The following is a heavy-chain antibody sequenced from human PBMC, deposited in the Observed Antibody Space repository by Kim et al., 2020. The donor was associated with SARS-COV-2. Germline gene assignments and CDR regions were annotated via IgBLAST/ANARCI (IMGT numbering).Heavy chain of an antibody. CDR3: AREGWSFHPSWFDP. CDR1: GGSISSYY. D-gene: IGHD2-8*01. CDR2: IYTSGST. V-gene: IGHV4-4*07. J-gene: IGHJ5*02. Sequence: SETLSLTCTVSGGSISSYYWSWIRQPAGKGLEWIGRIYTSGSTNYNPSLKSRVTMSVDTSKNQFSLKLSSVTAADTAVYYCAREGWSFHPSWFDPWGQGTLVTVSS.